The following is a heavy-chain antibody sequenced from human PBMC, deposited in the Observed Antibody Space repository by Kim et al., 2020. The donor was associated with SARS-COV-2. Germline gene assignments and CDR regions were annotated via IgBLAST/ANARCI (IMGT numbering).Heavy chain of an antibody. V-gene: IGHV1-2*02. Sequence: ASVKVSCKASGYTFTGYYMHWVRQAPGQGLEWMGWINPNSGGTTYAQKFHGRVTMTRDTSINTAYMELYSLRSDDRAVYYCARGGQQYRNHWVDPWGQGT. D-gene: IGHD6-13*01. CDR1: GYTFTGYY. CDR2: INPNSGGT. CDR3: ARGGQQYRNHWVDP. J-gene: IGHJ5*02.